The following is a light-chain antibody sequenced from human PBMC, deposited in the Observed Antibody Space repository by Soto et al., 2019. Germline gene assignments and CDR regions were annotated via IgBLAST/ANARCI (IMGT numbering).Light chain of an antibody. CDR1: QVISSX. CDR3: QQSNSFPLT. CDR2: AAS. Sequence: DIQMTQSPSSVSASVGDRVTITCRASQVISSXLAWYQQKPGKAPNLLIYAASSLQSGVPSRFSXSGSXXDXXLTIGSLQPEDFATYYCQQSNSFPLTFGGGTKVEIK. J-gene: IGKJ4*01. V-gene: IGKV1-12*01.